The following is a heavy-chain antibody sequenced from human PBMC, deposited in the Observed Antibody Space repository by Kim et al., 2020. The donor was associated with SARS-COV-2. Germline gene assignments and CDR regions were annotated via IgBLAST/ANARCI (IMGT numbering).Heavy chain of an antibody. CDR2: DP. Sequence: DPRYSPSFQGQVTISADKSIRTAYLQWSSLKASDTAMYYCARPEVYSGYEYWGQGTLVTVSS. CDR3: ARPEVYSGYEY. J-gene: IGHJ4*02. V-gene: IGHV5-51*01. D-gene: IGHD5-12*01.